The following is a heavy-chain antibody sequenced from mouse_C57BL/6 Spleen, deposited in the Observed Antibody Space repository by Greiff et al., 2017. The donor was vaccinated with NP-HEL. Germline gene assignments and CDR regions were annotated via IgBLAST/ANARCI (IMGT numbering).Heavy chain of an antibody. V-gene: IGHV5-9-1*02. CDR3: TIDYYSNYQAWFAY. Sequence: EVKLVESGEGLVKPGGSLKLSCAASGFTFSSYAMSWVRQTPEKRLEWVAYISSGGDYIYYADTVKGRFTISRDNARNTLYLQMSSLKSEDTAMYYCTIDYYSNYQAWFAYWGQGTLVTVSA. CDR1: GFTFSSYA. J-gene: IGHJ3*01. CDR2: ISSGGDYI. D-gene: IGHD2-5*01.